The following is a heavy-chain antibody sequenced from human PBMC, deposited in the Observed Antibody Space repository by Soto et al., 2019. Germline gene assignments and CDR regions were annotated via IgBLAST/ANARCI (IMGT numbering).Heavy chain of an antibody. CDR1: GFVFNMYW. CDR2: INDDGTRT. J-gene: IGHJ4*02. Sequence: GGSLRLSCAASGFVFNMYWMHWVRQVPGEGPEWVTRINDDGTRTDYADSAKGRFTISRDNAKDILYLQMNALRVDDTAVYYCIRGPRPSSVGTGAFWGQGTLVTVSS. V-gene: IGHV3-74*01. D-gene: IGHD3-10*01. CDR3: IRGPRPSSVGTGAF.